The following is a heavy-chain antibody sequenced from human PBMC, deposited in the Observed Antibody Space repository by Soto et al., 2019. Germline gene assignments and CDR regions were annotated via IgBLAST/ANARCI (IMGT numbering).Heavy chain of an antibody. Sequence: QVTLKESGPVLVKPTETLTLTCTVSGFSLSNARMGVSWIRQPPGKALEWLAHIFSNDEKSYSTSLKSRLTLSKDTSKSQVVLTMTHMDPVDTATYYCARIWGPYYYYGMDVWGQGTTVTVSS. V-gene: IGHV2-26*01. CDR1: GFSLSNARMG. D-gene: IGHD7-27*01. J-gene: IGHJ6*02. CDR3: ARIWGPYYYYGMDV. CDR2: IFSNDEK.